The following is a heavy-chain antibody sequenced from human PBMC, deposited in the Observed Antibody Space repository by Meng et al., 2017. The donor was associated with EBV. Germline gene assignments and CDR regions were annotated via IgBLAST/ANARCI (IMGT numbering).Heavy chain of an antibody. CDR3: ASESGRGFTPDY. Sequence: GQFVHSGAEVKKPGSSVKVSCKASGGTFRSDAISWVRQAPGQGLEWMGGLIPMSDAPHYAQKFQGRVTITADESTSTHYMDLSDLRSEDTAVYYCASESGRGFTPDYWGQGTLVTVSS. V-gene: IGHV1-69*01. J-gene: IGHJ4*02. CDR2: LIPMSDAP. CDR1: GGTFRSDA. D-gene: IGHD3-10*01.